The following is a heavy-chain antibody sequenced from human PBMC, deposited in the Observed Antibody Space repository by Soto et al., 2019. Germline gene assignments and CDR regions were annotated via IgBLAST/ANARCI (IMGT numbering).Heavy chain of an antibody. CDR1: GFTSSSYS. CDR2: ISGSSATL. Sequence: GGALRLSCAASGFTSSSYSMNWVRQAPGKGLEWISYISGSSATLYYADSVKGRFTISRDNVKNSLSLQMTSLRAEDTAVYYCARPPYGSGSYYAFDIWGQGTMVTVSS. J-gene: IGHJ3*02. D-gene: IGHD3-10*01. V-gene: IGHV3-48*01. CDR3: ARPPYGSGSYYAFDI.